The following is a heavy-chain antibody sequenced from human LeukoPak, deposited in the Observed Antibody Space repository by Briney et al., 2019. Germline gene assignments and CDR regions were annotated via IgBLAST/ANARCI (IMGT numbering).Heavy chain of an antibody. J-gene: IGHJ4*02. V-gene: IGHV3-7*01. D-gene: IGHD6-19*01. CDR3: ASRAWYSSGWSFDY. CDR1: GFTFRSYA. Sequence: GGSLRLSCAASGFTFRSYAMSWVRQAPGKGLEWVANIKQDGSEKYYVDSVKGRFTISRDNAKNSLYLQMNSLRAEDTAVYYCASRAWYSSGWSFDYWGQGTLVTVSS. CDR2: IKQDGSEK.